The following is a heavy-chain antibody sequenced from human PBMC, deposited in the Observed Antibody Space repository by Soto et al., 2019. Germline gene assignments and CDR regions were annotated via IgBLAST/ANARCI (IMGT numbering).Heavy chain of an antibody. J-gene: IGHJ4*02. D-gene: IGHD5-12*01. CDR3: ARGSDHSGYDEGSFWDY. CDR1: GGSISGGGYY. V-gene: IGHV4-31*03. Sequence: QVQLQESGPGLVKPSQTLSLTCTVSGGSISGGGYYWSWIRQHPGKGLEWIGYIYYSGSTYYNPSLKSRVTISVDTSKNQFSLKLSSVTAADTAVYYCARGSDHSGYDEGSFWDYWGQGTLVTVSS. CDR2: IYYSGST.